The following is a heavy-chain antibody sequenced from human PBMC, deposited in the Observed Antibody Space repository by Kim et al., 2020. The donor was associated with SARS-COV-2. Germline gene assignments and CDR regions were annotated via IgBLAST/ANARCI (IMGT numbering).Heavy chain of an antibody. CDR2: VSSENGVA. D-gene: IGHD3-3*01. CDR3: TRDLHWSGDYKFDY. CDR1: GFSFTDYY. Sequence: ASVKVSCKTSGFSFTDYYIHWVRQAPGQGLEWLGWVSSENGVANSAQKFKGRVTMTRDTSISTAYMELSRLRSDDTAMYFCTRDLHWSGDYKFDYWGQGTLVTVSS. J-gene: IGHJ4*02. V-gene: IGHV1-2*02.